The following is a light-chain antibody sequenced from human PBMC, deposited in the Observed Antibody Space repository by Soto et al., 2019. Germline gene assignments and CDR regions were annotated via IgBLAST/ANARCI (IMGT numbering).Light chain of an antibody. J-gene: IGKJ2*01. V-gene: IGKV3-15*01. CDR3: HQYNNWPYT. Sequence: ERVMTQSPATLSVSPGERATLSCRANQSVNSHLAWYQHKPGQVPRLIIYAASARANGIPARFSGRGSGTEFPLSIGSQHSEDLAVYYGHQYNNWPYTFGQGTKVEI. CDR2: AAS. CDR1: QSVNSH.